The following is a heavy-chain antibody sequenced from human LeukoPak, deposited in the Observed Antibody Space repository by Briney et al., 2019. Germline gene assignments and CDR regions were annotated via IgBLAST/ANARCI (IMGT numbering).Heavy chain of an antibody. D-gene: IGHD2-21*02. V-gene: IGHV4-61*02. Sequence: RPSETLSLTCTVSGGSISSGSYYWSWIRQPAGKALEWIGRIYSGGSTNYNPSLKSRVTISVDTSKNQFSLKLSSVTAADTAMYYCARELSPRDGKGYYFDYWGQGTLVTVSS. CDR1: GGSISSGSYY. CDR3: ARELSPRDGKGYYFDY. J-gene: IGHJ4*02. CDR2: IYSGGST.